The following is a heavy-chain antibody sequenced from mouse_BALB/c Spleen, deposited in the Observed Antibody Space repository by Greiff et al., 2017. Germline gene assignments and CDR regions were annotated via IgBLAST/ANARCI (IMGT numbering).Heavy chain of an antibody. J-gene: IGHJ3*01. CDR1: GFNFKDYY. CDR3: ARSYDGYFWFAY. V-gene: IGHV14-1*02. D-gene: IGHD2-3*01. CDR2: IDPENGNT. Sequence: VQLQQSGAELVRPGALVKLSCKASGFNFKDYYMHWVKQRPEQGLEWIGWIDPENGNTIYDPKFQGKASITADTSSNTAYLQLSSLTSEDTAVYYCARSYDGYFWFAYWGQGTLVTVSA.